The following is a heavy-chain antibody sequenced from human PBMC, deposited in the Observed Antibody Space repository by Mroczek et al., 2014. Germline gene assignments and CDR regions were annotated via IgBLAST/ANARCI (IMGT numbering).Heavy chain of an antibody. CDR1: GGSISSYY. D-gene: IGHD2-2*01. J-gene: IGHJ5*02. CDR3: ARYTGVVPAATRFDP. Sequence: VQLQQWGPGLVKPSETLSLTCTVSGGSISSYYWSWIRQPPGKGPEWIGYIYYSGSTNYNPSLKSRVTISVDTSKNQFSLKLSSVTAADTAVYYCARYTGVVPAATRFDPWGQGTLVTVSS. CDR2: IYYSGST. V-gene: IGHV4-59*01.